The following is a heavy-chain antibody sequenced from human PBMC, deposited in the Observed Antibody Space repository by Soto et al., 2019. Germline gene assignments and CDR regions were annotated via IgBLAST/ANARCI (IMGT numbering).Heavy chain of an antibody. Sequence: SETLSLTCGVYRGSFSGFYWTWVRQTPGKGLEWIGEINHSGSTNYNPSLKNRVTISVDRSTNYFSLRMTSVTAADAAVYYCARGRGYVYGYNFYGMDVWGQGTTVTVSS. D-gene: IGHD5-18*01. J-gene: IGHJ6*02. CDR2: INHSGST. V-gene: IGHV4-34*01. CDR3: ARGRGYVYGYNFYGMDV. CDR1: RGSFSGFY.